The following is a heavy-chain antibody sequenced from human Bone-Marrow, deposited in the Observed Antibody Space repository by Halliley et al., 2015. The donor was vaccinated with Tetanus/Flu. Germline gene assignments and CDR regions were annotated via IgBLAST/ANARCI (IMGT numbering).Heavy chain of an antibody. D-gene: IGHD3-22*01. CDR1: GFTLSDYY. CDR3: ARSGDTSVYSTSFFDY. V-gene: IGHV3-11*06. J-gene: IGHJ4*02. Sequence: SLRLSCAASGFTLSDYYMTWIRHVPGKGPEWVSYISGTSTYTNYADSVKGRFTISRDNAKNSLYLQMNNLRLDDTAVYYCARSGDTSVYSTSFFDYGGQGTLVSVSS. CDR2: ISGTSTYT.